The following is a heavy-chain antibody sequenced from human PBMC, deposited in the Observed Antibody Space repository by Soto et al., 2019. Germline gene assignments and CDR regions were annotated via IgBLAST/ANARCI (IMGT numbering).Heavy chain of an antibody. V-gene: IGHV2-5*01. CDR3: AHRHPSAVGTDRYCFGS. J-gene: IGHJ5*01. CDR1: GFALSTRGVG. CDR2: IYWHDEK. Sequence: QITLKESGPTLVKPTQTLTLTCTCSGFALSTRGVGVGWIRQPPGKALEWLALIYWHDEKRYNPSLKSRPTTPKDTSKNQVVLTMTNVDPVDTGTYYCAHRHPSAVGTDRYCFGSWGQGSLVTVSS. D-gene: IGHD6-13*01.